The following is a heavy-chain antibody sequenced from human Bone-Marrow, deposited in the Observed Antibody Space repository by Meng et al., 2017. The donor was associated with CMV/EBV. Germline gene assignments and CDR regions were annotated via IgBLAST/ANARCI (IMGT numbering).Heavy chain of an antibody. CDR3: ARGRDY. CDR1: GYTFIGYD. Sequence: ASVKVSCKASGYTFIGYDLHWVRQAPGQGLEWMGGINPNTGAANSAPKFQGRVTMTRDTSVSTAFMDLSRLTADDTAVYYCARGRDYWGQGTLVTVSS. CDR2: INPNTGAA. J-gene: IGHJ4*02. V-gene: IGHV1-2*02.